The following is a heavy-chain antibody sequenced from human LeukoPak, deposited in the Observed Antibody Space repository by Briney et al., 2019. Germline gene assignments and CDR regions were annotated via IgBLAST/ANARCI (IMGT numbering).Heavy chain of an antibody. D-gene: IGHD4/OR15-4a*01. J-gene: IGHJ3*02. CDR2: IYTSGST. V-gene: IGHV4-61*02. CDR3: ARKVRNAFDI. Sequence: SETLSLTCTVSGGSISSGSYYWSWIRQPAGKGLEWIGRIYTSGSTNYNPSLKSRVTISVDTSKNQFSLKLSSVTAADTAVYYCARKVRNAFDIWGQGTMVTVSS. CDR1: GGSISSGSYY.